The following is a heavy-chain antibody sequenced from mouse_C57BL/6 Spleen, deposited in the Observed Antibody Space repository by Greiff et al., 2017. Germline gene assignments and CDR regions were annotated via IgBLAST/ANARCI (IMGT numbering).Heavy chain of an antibody. J-gene: IGHJ3*01. CDR2: IYPGDGDT. CDR1: GYAFSSSW. Sequence: VQLQQSGPELVKPGASVKISCKASGYAFSSSWMNWVKQRPGKGLEWIGRIYPGDGDTNYNGKFKGKATLTADKSSSTAYMQLSSLTSEDSAVYFCAREDSTVVAPYWGQGTLVTVSA. D-gene: IGHD1-1*01. CDR3: AREDSTVVAPY. V-gene: IGHV1-82*01.